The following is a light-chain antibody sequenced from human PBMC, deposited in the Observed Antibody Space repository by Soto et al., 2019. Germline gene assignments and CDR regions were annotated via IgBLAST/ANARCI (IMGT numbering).Light chain of an antibody. J-gene: IGLJ2*01. Sequence: QLVLTQSPSASASLGASVKLTCTLSSGHISYAIAWHQQQPEKGPRYLMRLNSDGSHSKGDGIPDRFSGSSSGAERYLTISSHQSEDEADYYCQTWGSGIHVVFGGGTKMTVL. CDR1: SGHISYA. CDR3: QTWGSGIHVV. CDR2: LNSDGSH. V-gene: IGLV4-69*01.